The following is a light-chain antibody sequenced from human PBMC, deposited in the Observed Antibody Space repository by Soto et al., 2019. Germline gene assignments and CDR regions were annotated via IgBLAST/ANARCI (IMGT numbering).Light chain of an antibody. J-gene: IGKJ3*01. V-gene: IGKV3-15*01. CDR1: QSVSSN. Sequence: EIVMTQSPATLSVSPGERATLSCRASQSVSSNLAWYLQKPGQAPRLLIYGASTRATGIPARFSGSASGTEFTLTISSLQSEDFAVYYCQKYNNWPFTFGPGTKVDIK. CDR2: GAS. CDR3: QKYNNWPFT.